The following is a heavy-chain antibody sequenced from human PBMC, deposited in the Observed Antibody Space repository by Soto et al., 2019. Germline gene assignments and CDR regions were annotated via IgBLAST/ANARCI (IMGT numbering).Heavy chain of an antibody. CDR1: GGSISGYY. Sequence: QVQLQESGPGLVKPSETLSLTCIVSGGSISGYYWIWIRQPAGKELEWIGRIYSDGTTNYNPSLKGRGTMSVDTSKKQISLKLTSVTAADTAMYYCARDRGYRSGSFGSWGQGVLVTVSS. CDR2: IYSDGTT. V-gene: IGHV4-4*07. D-gene: IGHD5-18*01. J-gene: IGHJ5*02. CDR3: ARDRGYRSGSFGS.